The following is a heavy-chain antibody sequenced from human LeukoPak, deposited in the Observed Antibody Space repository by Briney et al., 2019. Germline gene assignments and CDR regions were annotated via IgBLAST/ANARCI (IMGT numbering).Heavy chain of an antibody. CDR3: VRHETVLRSGSYYKGAIDP. D-gene: IGHD1-26*01. J-gene: IGHJ5*02. CDR2: IYPGDSDT. CDR1: GYSFTNYW. V-gene: IGHV5-51*01. Sequence: GESLKISCKSSGYSFTNYWIGWVRQMPGKGLEWMGIIYPGDSDTRYSPSFQGQVTISADKSISTAYLQWSSLKASDTAMYYCVRHETVLRSGSYYKGAIDPWGQGTLVTVSS.